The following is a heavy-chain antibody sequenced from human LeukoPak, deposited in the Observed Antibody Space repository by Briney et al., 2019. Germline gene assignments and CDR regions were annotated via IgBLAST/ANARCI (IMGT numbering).Heavy chain of an antibody. CDR1: SGSISSYY. CDR3: ARDRYSSSWGSSYYFDY. V-gene: IGHV4-4*07. D-gene: IGHD6-13*01. Sequence: SETLSLTCTGSSGSISSYYWSWIRQPAGKGLEWIGRIYTSGSTNYNPSLKSRVTMSVDTSKNQFSLKLSSVTAADTAVYYCARDRYSSSWGSSYYFDYWGQGTLVTVSS. CDR2: IYTSGST. J-gene: IGHJ4*02.